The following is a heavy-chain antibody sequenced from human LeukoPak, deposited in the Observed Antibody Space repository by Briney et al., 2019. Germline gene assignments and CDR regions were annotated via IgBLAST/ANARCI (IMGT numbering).Heavy chain of an antibody. Sequence: PGGSLRLSCAASGFTFDDYAMHWVRQAPGKGLEWVSGISWNSGSIGYADSVKGRFTISRDNAKNSLYLQMNSLRAEDTALYYCAKAGDYDFWSGLDYWGQGTLVTVSS. J-gene: IGHJ4*02. CDR3: AKAGDYDFWSGLDY. CDR2: ISWNSGSI. CDR1: GFTFDDYA. D-gene: IGHD3-3*01. V-gene: IGHV3-9*01.